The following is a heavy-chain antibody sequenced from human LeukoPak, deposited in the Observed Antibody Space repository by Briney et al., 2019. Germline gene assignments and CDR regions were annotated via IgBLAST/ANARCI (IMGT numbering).Heavy chain of an antibody. CDR1: GFTFSSSW. Sequence: GGSLRLSCAASGFTFSSSWMHWVRQAPGKGLEWVANINQDVSEKYYVDSVKGRFTISRDSARSSLYLQMNSLRAEDTAVYYCVRGAGFITDYWGQGTLVTVSS. CDR3: VRGAGFITDY. J-gene: IGHJ4*02. D-gene: IGHD3-9*01. CDR2: INQDVSEK. V-gene: IGHV3-7*04.